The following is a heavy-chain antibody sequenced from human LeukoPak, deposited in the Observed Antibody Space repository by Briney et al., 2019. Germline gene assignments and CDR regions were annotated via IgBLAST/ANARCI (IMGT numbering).Heavy chain of an antibody. CDR3: AREMATIGTDY. V-gene: IGHV4-61*02. Sequence: SETLSLTCTVSGGSISSGSYYWSWIRQPAGKGLEWIGRIYTSGSTNYNPSLKSRVTISVDTSKNQFSLKLSSVTAADTAVYYCAREMATIGTDYWGQGTLVTVS. D-gene: IGHD5-24*01. CDR2: IYTSGST. J-gene: IGHJ4*02. CDR1: GGSISSGSYY.